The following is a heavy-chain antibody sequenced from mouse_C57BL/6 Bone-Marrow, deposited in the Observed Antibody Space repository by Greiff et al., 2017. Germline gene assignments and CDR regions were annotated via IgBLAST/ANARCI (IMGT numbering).Heavy chain of an antibody. D-gene: IGHD1-1*01. CDR3: TPYYPGFAD. J-gene: IGHJ3*01. CDR1: GFNIKDDY. Sequence: EVQLQESGAELVRPGASVKLSCTASGFNIKDDYMHWVKQRPEQGLEWIGWIDPENGDTEYASKFQGKATITADTSSNTAYLQLSSLTSEDTAVYYCTPYYPGFADWGQGTLVTVSA. V-gene: IGHV14-4*01. CDR2: IDPENGDT.